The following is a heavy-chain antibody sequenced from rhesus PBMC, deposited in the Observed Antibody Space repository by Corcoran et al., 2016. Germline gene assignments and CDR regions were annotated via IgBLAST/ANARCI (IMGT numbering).Heavy chain of an antibody. Sequence: QVQLQESGPGVVKPSETLSLTCAVSGGSISSSNWWSWIRQSPGKGLEWIGYIYGGSGSTSYNPSLKSRVTSSTDTSKNQFSLKLSSVTAADTAVYYCARQRRYSGGNRFDVWGPGVLVTVSS. D-gene: IGHD2-27*01. CDR1: GGSISSSNW. J-gene: IGHJ5-1*01. V-gene: IGHV4-93*02. CDR3: ARQRRYSGGNRFDV. CDR2: IYGGSGST.